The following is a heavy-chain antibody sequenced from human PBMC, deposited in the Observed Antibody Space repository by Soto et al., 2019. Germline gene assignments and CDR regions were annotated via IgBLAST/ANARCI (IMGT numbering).Heavy chain of an antibody. CDR3: ARDLGAYCSSTSCFDAFDI. CDR2: ISSGGSDK. V-gene: IGHV3-11*01. J-gene: IGHJ3*02. Sequence: QVQLVESGGGLVKSGGSLRLSCAASGFTFSDYYMSWSRQAPGKGLEWVSHISSGGSDKYHADSVKGRFTISRDNAKKSLYLQMNSLRAEDTAVYYFARDLGAYCSSTSCFDAFDIWGEGTMVTVSS. CDR1: GFTFSDYY. D-gene: IGHD2-2*01.